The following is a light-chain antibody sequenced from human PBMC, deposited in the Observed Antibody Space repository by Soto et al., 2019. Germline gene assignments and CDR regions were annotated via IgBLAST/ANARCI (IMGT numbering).Light chain of an antibody. CDR2: LNSDGSH. CDR3: QTWGTAIRV. CDR1: RGHSGYA. V-gene: IGLV4-69*01. J-gene: IGLJ3*02. Sequence: QSVLTQSPSASASLGASVKLSCTLSRGHSGYAIAWHQQQPGKGPRYLMKLNSDGSHNKGDGIPDRFSGSSSGAERYLSISSLQSEDEADYYCQTWGTAIRVFGGGTKLTVL.